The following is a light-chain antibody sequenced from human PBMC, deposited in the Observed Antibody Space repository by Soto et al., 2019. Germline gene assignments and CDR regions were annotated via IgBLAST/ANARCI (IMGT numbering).Light chain of an antibody. V-gene: IGKV4-1*01. CDR1: QSVLYSSNNKNY. CDR2: WAS. J-gene: IGKJ1*01. CDR3: QQYYSTPRT. Sequence: DIVMTQSPDSLAVSLGESATINCKSSQSVLYSSNNKNYLAWYQQKPGQPPKLLIYWASTRESGVPDRFSGSGSGTDFTLTISSLQAEDVAVYYCQQYYSTPRTFXQGTKLDIK.